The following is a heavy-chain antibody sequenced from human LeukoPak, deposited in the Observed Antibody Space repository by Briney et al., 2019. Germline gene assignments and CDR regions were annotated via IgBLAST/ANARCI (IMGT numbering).Heavy chain of an antibody. CDR2: IYSGGST. J-gene: IGHJ6*02. CDR3: ARDRDILTGYYGMDV. CDR1: GSTVSSNY. D-gene: IGHD3-9*01. Sequence: PGGSLRLSCAASGSTVSSNYMSWVRQAPGKGLEWVSVIYSGGSTYYADSVKGRFTISRDNSKNTLYLQMNSLRAEDTAVYYCARDRDILTGYYGMDVWGQGTTVTVSS. V-gene: IGHV3-66*01.